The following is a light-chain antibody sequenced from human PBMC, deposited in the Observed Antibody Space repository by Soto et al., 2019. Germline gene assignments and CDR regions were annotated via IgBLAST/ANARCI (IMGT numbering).Light chain of an antibody. CDR2: DDS. Sequence: SYELTQPPSVSVAPGQTARITCGGNNIGSYSVHWYQQKPGQAPVLVVYDDSDRPSGIPERFSGSNSGNTATLTISRVEAGDEADYYCQMWDSSSDHVVFGGGTKLTGL. CDR1: NIGSYS. CDR3: QMWDSSSDHVV. V-gene: IGLV3-21*02. J-gene: IGLJ2*01.